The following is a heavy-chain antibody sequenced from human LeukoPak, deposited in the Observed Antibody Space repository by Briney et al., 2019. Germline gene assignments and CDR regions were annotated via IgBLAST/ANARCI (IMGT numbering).Heavy chain of an antibody. D-gene: IGHD2-2*01. CDR2: INHSGST. V-gene: IGHV4-34*01. J-gene: IGHJ5*02. CDR1: GGSFSGYY. Sequence: SETLSLTCAVYGGSFSGYYWSWIRQPPGKGLEWIGEINHSGSTNYNPSLKSLVTISVDTSKNQFSLKLSSVTAADTAVYYCARGRLSLYCSSTSCYVWFDPWGQGTLVTVSS. CDR3: ARGRLSLYCSSTSCYVWFDP.